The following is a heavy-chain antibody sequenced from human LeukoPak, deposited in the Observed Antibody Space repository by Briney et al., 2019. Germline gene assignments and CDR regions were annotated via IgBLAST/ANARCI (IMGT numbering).Heavy chain of an antibody. CDR3: ARDDRDISSFRFDY. CDR1: GGSISSSSYY. J-gene: IGHJ4*01. V-gene: IGHV3-21*01. Sequence: PSETLSLTCTVSGGSISSSSYYWGWVRQAPGKGLEWVSSISSHSRDIYYADSVKGRFTISRDNAKNSLHLQMNSLRAEDTAVYYCARDDRDISSFRFDYWGHGILVTVSS. CDR2: ISSHSRDI. D-gene: IGHD6-6*01.